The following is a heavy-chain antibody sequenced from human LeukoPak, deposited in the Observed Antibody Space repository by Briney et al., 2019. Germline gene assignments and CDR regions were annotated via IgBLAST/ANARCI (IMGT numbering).Heavy chain of an antibody. V-gene: IGHV4-39*01. D-gene: IGHD4-23*01. CDR1: GGSIGSENYS. CDR2: IYDSAST. J-gene: IGHJ4*02. Sequence: SETLSLTCTVSGGSIGSENYSWGWMRQTPGKGLDWIGSIYDSASTNYNPSLKSRVTISLDTSKNQVSLRLTSVTAADTAVYYCARCRDGGRGEAADFWGPGTLVTVSS. CDR3: ARCRDGGRGEAADF.